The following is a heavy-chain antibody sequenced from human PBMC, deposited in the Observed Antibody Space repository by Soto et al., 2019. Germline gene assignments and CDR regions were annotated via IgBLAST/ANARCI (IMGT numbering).Heavy chain of an antibody. Sequence: PGGSLRLSCAASGFTFSSYAMSWVRQAPGKGLEWVSAISGSGGSTYYADSVKGRFTISRDNSKNTLYLQMNSLRAEDTAVYYCAKDGELYYDSSGYYAFDYWGQGTLVTVCS. CDR2: ISGSGGST. J-gene: IGHJ4*02. D-gene: IGHD3-22*01. V-gene: IGHV3-23*01. CDR3: AKDGELYYDSSGYYAFDY. CDR1: GFTFSSYA.